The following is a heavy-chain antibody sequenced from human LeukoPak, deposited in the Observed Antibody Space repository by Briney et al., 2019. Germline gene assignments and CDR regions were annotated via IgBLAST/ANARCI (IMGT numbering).Heavy chain of an antibody. CDR1: GFTFSDYY. D-gene: IGHD2-15*01. Sequence: PGGSLRLSCAASGFTFSDYYMSWIRQAPGKGLEWVSYISSSGSTIYYADSVKGRFTISRDNAKNSLYLQMNSLRAEDTAVYYCARDLYCSGGSCYPKKSGAFDIWGQGTMVTVSS. V-gene: IGHV3-11*04. CDR2: ISSSGSTI. J-gene: IGHJ3*02. CDR3: ARDLYCSGGSCYPKKSGAFDI.